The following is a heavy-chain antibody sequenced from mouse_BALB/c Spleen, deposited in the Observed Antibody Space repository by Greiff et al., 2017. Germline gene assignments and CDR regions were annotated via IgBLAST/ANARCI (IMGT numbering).Heavy chain of an antibody. V-gene: IGHV5-17*02. CDR1: GFTFSSFG. Sequence: DVKLVESGGGLVQPGGSRKLSCAASGFTFSSFGMHWVRQAPEKGLEWVAYISSGSSTIYYADTVKGRFTISRDNPKNTLFLQMTSLRSEDTAMYYCARNYGNYDWFAYWGQGTLVTVSA. J-gene: IGHJ3*01. D-gene: IGHD2-1*01. CDR2: ISSGSSTI. CDR3: ARNYGNYDWFAY.